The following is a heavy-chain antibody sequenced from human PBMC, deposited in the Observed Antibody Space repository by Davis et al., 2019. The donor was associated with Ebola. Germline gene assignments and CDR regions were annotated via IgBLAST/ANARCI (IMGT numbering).Heavy chain of an antibody. Sequence: ASVKVSCKASGYTFTGYYMHWVRQAPGQGLEWMGWINPNSGGTNYAQKFQGRVTMTRDTSISTAYMELSRLRSDDTAVYYCASARFLEWSTLNWFDPWGQGTLVTVSS. J-gene: IGHJ5*02. V-gene: IGHV1-2*02. CDR1: GYTFTGYY. CDR3: ASARFLEWSTLNWFDP. D-gene: IGHD3-3*01. CDR2: INPNSGGT.